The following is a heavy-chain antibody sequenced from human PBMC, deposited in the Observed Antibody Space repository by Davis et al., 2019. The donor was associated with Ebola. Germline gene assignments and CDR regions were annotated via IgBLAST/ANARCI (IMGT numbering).Heavy chain of an antibody. Sequence: SETLSLTCAVYGGSFSGYYWSWIRQPPGKGLEWIGEINHSGSTNYNPSLKSRVTISVDTSKNQFSVKLNSVTAADTAVYYCARRDTALDPDAFDIWGQGTLVTVSS. V-gene: IGHV4-34*01. J-gene: IGHJ3*02. CDR1: GGSFSGYY. D-gene: IGHD5-18*01. CDR3: ARRDTALDPDAFDI. CDR2: INHSGST.